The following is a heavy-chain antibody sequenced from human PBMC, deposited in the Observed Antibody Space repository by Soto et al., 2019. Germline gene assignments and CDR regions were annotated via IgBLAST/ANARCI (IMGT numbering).Heavy chain of an antibody. J-gene: IGHJ4*02. CDR1: GFTFSNYG. CDR2: ISKDGSNK. CDR3: AKDRRSGLDY. D-gene: IGHD3-3*01. Sequence: QVQLVESGGGVVQPGRSLRLSCAASGFTFSNYGIHWVRQAPGKGLEWMAVISKDGSNKYYADSVKGRFTISRDNSKNTLYLQMNSLRPEDTAVYYCAKDRRSGLDYWGQGTLVTVSS. V-gene: IGHV3-30*18.